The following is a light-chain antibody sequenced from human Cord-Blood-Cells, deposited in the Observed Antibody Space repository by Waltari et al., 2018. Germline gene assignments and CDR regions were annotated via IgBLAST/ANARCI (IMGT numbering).Light chain of an antibody. Sequence: QSALTQPASVSGSPGQSITISCTGTSSDVGGYNYVSWYQQHPGKAPKLMIYEVSNRPSGVSNCFSGSKSGNTASLTISGLQAEDEADYYCSSYTSSSTHYVFGTGTKVTVL. CDR1: SSDVGGYNY. CDR2: EVS. J-gene: IGLJ1*01. V-gene: IGLV2-14*01. CDR3: SSYTSSSTHYV.